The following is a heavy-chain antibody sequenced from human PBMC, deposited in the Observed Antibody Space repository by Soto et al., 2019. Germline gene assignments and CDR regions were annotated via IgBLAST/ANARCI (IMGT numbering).Heavy chain of an antibody. CDR3: AXVRSMIVVAREAFDI. D-gene: IGHD3-22*01. V-gene: IGHV3-21*01. J-gene: IGHJ3*02. CDR1: WFTFSSYS. CDR2: ISSSSSYR. Sequence: PGGSLRHSCAASWFTFSSYSMNWVRQAPGKGLEWVSSISSSSSYRYYADSVKGRFTISRGXXKNSLYLQMNSLRAEDTAVYYCAXVRSMIVVAREAFDIWGQGTMVTV.